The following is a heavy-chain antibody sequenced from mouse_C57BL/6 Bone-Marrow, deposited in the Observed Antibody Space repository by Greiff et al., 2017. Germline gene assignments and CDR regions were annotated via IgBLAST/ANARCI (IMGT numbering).Heavy chain of an antibody. D-gene: IGHD1-1*01. J-gene: IGHJ2*01. V-gene: IGHV1-81*01. CDR1: GYTFTSYG. Sequence: VQLQESGAELARPGASVKLSCKASGYTFTSYGISWVKQRTGQGLEWIGEIYPRSGNTYYNEKFKGKATLTAAKSSSTAYMELRSLTSEDSAVYFGARYYYGSSWYYFDYWGQGTTRTVSS. CDR2: IYPRSGNT. CDR3: ARYYYGSSWYYFDY.